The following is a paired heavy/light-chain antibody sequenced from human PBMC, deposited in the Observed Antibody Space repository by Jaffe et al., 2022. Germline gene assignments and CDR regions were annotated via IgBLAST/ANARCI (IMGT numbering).Light chain of an antibody. Sequence: SSELTQDPAVSVALGQTVTITCQGDSLRSDSATWYQQKPGQAPKLLIYGRNRRPSRIPDRFSGSTSGNTASLTISGAQAEDEADYYCNSRDSDSNYIFVFGTGTKVTVL. CDR2: GRN. J-gene: IGLJ1*01. V-gene: IGLV3-19*01. CDR3: NSRDSDSNYIFV. CDR1: SLRSDS.
Heavy chain of an antibody. Sequence: EMHLVESGGGFVQTGKSLRLSCAASGFTFDDYDMHWVRQAPGKGLEWVSGISWSSAEIGYADSVKGRFTISRDNAKNSVYLHMTGLRPEDTALYYCASVQYCSGGSCYSGWGQGTLVTVSS. CDR3: ASVQYCSGGSCYSG. CDR1: GFTFDDYD. V-gene: IGHV3-9*01. J-gene: IGHJ4*02. D-gene: IGHD2-15*01. CDR2: ISWSSAEI.